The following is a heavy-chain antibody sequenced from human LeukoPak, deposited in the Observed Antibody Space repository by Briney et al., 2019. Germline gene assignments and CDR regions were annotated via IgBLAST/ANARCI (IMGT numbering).Heavy chain of an antibody. CDR2: ISGSGGST. D-gene: IGHD6-19*01. CDR3: ARPGSGWYPYYFDY. CDR1: GFTFSSYA. Sequence: PGGSLRLSCAASGFTFSSYAMSWVRQAPGKGLEWVSAISGSGGSTYYADSVKGRFTISRDNAKNSPYLQMNSLRAEDTAVYYCARPGSGWYPYYFDYWGQGTLVTVSS. V-gene: IGHV3-23*01. J-gene: IGHJ4*02.